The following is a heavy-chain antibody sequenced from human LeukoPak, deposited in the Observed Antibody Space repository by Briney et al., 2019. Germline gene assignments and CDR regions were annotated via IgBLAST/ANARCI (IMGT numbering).Heavy chain of an antibody. D-gene: IGHD3-3*01. CDR3: ARDSNAAYYDFWSGYSPYNWFDP. V-gene: IGHV4-39*07. Sequence: SETLCLTCTVSGGSISSSSYYWGWIRQPPGKGLEWIGSIYYSGSTYYNPPLKSRVTISVDTSKNQFSLKLSSVTAADTAVYYCARDSNAAYYDFWSGYSPYNWFDPWGQGTLVTVSS. J-gene: IGHJ5*02. CDR1: GGSISSSSYY. CDR2: IYYSGST.